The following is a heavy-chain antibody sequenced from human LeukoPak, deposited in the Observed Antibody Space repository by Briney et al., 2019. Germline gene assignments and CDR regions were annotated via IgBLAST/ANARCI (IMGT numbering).Heavy chain of an antibody. CDR2: IIPIFGIE. D-gene: IGHD6-6*01. Sequence: ASVKVFCKASGGTFSSYAISWVRQAPGQGLECMGRIIPIFGIENYAQNFQGRVTITADKSTSTAFMELSSLRPEDTAVYFCARDRYSSSSRYYYGMDVWGQGTTVTVSS. CDR1: GGTFSSYA. CDR3: ARDRYSSSSRYYYGMDV. J-gene: IGHJ6*02. V-gene: IGHV1-69*04.